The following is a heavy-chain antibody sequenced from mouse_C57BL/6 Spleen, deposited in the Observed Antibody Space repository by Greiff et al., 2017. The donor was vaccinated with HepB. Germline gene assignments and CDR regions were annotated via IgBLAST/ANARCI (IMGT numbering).Heavy chain of an antibody. CDR1: GYTFTSYW. Sequence: QVQLQQPGAELVRPGTSVKLSCKASGYTFTSYWMHWVKQRPGQGLEWIGVIDPSDSYTNYNHKFKGKATLTVDTSSSTAYMQLSSLTSEDSAVYYCARSPAAMDYWGQGTSVTVSS. CDR3: ARSPAAMDY. J-gene: IGHJ4*01. CDR2: IDPSDSYT. V-gene: IGHV1-59*01.